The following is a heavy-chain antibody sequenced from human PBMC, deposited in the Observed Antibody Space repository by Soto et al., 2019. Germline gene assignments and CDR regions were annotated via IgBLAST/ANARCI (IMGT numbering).Heavy chain of an antibody. D-gene: IGHD3-22*01. CDR1: GFTFSYHS. J-gene: IGHJ4*02. Sequence: EVRLLESGGGLVQPGGSLRLSCAASGFTFSYHSMDWVRQVPGKGLEWVASISSSSTYIYYADSVKGRFIISRDNAKNSLFLHMNSLRAEDTADYYWVTRITTLRHFDYWGQGTLVTVSS. CDR2: ISSSSTYI. V-gene: IGHV3-21*01. CDR3: VTRITTLRHFDY.